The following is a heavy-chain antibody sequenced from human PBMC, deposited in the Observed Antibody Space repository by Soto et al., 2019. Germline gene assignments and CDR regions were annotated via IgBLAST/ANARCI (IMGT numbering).Heavy chain of an antibody. D-gene: IGHD6-19*01. CDR1: GDSVSSNSAA. V-gene: IGHV6-1*01. J-gene: IGHJ6*02. CDR2: TYYRSKWYN. CDR3: ARVGYSSGWMIYYYYGMDV. Sequence: LSLTCAISGDSVSSNSAAWNWIRQSPSRGLEWLGRTYYRSKWYNDYAVSVKSRITIDPDTSKNQFSLQLNSVTPEDTAVYYCARVGYSSGWMIYYYYGMDVWGQGTTVTVSS.